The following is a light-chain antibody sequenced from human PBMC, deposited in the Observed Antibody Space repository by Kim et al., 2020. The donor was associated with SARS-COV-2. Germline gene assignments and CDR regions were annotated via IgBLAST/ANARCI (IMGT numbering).Light chain of an antibody. CDR2: GAS. CDR3: QQYGSSPMYT. V-gene: IGKV3-20*01. Sequence: SPGERATLSCRASQSVSSSYLAWYQQKPGQAPRLLIHGASSRATGIPDRFSGSGSGTDFTLTISRLEPEDFAVYYCQQYGSSPMYTFGQGTKLEI. CDR1: QSVSSSY. J-gene: IGKJ2*01.